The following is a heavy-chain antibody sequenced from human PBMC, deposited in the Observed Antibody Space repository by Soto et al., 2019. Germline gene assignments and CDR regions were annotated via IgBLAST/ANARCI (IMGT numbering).Heavy chain of an antibody. J-gene: IGHJ5*02. CDR3: ARAPAP. CDR1: GGSISSGGYY. CDR2: SYHSGST. V-gene: IGHV4-31*03. Sequence: QGQLQESGPGVVKPSQTLSLTCTVSGGSISSGGYYWSWIRQHPGKGLEWIGYSYHSGSTYYNPSLKSRVTITAATSKNQLSLKLSSVTAAETAVYYCARAPAPWGQGTLVNVSS.